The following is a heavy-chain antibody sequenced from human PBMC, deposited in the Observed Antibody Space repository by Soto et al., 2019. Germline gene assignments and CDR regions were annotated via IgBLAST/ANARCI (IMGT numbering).Heavy chain of an antibody. CDR3: ATNPGYEFLEWLLAFDY. J-gene: IGHJ4*02. D-gene: IGHD3-3*01. CDR2: ISAYNGNT. CDR1: GYTFTSYG. Sequence: RASVKVSCKASGYTFTSYGISWVRQAPGQGLEWMGWISAYNGNTNYAQKLQGRATMTTDTSTSTAYMELRSLRSDDTAVYYCATNPGYEFLEWLLAFDYWGQGTLVTVSS. V-gene: IGHV1-18*01.